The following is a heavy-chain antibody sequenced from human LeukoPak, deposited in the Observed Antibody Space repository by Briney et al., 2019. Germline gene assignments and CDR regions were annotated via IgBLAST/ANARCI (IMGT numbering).Heavy chain of an antibody. CDR2: ISYDGSNK. CDR1: GFTFSNDW. V-gene: IGHV3-30-3*01. D-gene: IGHD4-17*01. Sequence: PGGSLRLSCAASGFTFSNDWMSWVRQAPGKGLEWVAVISYDGSNKYYADSVKGRFTISRDNAKNSLYLQMNSLRAEDTAVYYCARDLAPVTYAPGYWGQGTLVTVSS. CDR3: ARDLAPVTYAPGY. J-gene: IGHJ4*02.